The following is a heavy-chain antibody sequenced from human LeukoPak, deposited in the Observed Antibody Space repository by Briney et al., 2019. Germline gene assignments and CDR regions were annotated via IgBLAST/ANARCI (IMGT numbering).Heavy chain of an antibody. D-gene: IGHD3-10*01. Sequence: SETLSLTRAVSGHSISSGYYWGWIRQPPGKGLEWIGSIYHSGSTYYNPSLESRVTISVDTSKNQFSLKLSSVTAADTAVYYCARDGLLLWFGELLSKVNWFDPWGQGTLVTVSS. J-gene: IGHJ5*02. CDR2: IYHSGST. CDR1: GHSISSGYY. CDR3: ARDGLLLWFGELLSKVNWFDP. V-gene: IGHV4-38-2*02.